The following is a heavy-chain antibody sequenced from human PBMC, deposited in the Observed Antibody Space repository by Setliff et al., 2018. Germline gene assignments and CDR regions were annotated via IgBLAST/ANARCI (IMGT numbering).Heavy chain of an antibody. CDR1: GGAVSGDY. Sequence: SETLSLTCSVSGGAVSGDYWTWIRQPAGKGLEWIGRIYTTWSTNYNPSLRSRVTISVDTSKNHFSLKLSSVTAADTAVYYCAGSTVTQVDYWGQGTLVTVSS. J-gene: IGHJ4*02. CDR3: AGSTVTQVDY. CDR2: IYTTWST. V-gene: IGHV4-4*07. D-gene: IGHD4-17*01.